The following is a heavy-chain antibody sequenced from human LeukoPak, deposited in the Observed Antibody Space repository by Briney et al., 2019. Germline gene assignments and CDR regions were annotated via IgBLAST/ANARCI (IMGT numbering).Heavy chain of an antibody. D-gene: IGHD6-19*01. V-gene: IGHV3-21*01. CDR2: ISTSSSYI. CDR1: GFTFSSYG. Sequence: PGRSLRLSCAASGFTFSSYGMHWVRQAPGKGLEWVSSISTSSSYIYYADSVKGRFTISRDNAKNSLFLQMNSLRAEDTAVYYCARDGSGWSNWFDPWGQGTLVTVSS. CDR3: ARDGSGWSNWFDP. J-gene: IGHJ5*02.